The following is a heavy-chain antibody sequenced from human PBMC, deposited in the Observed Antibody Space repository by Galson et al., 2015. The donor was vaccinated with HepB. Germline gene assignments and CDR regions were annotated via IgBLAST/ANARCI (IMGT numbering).Heavy chain of an antibody. CDR2: IYSGGDT. J-gene: IGHJ4*02. V-gene: IGHV3-53*01. CDR1: GFTVSSNY. Sequence: SLRLSCAASGFTVSSNYMSWVRQAPGKGLEWDSVIYSGGDTYYGDPVKGRFTISRDSAKNTLYLQMNSLRAEDTAVYYCVSGARDGHSHFDYWGQGSLVPVSS. CDR3: VSGARDGHSHFDY. D-gene: IGHD5-24*01.